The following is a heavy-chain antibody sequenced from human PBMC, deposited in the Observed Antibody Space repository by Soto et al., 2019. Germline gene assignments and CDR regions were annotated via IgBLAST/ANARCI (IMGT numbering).Heavy chain of an antibody. D-gene: IGHD1-26*01. V-gene: IGHV3-74*01. CDR1: GFTFNTHS. Sequence: EVQLVESGGGVVQPGGSLRLSCAASGFTFNTHSMNWVRQAPGKGLVWVSRIYFDGITTNYADSVKGRLTVSRDNSKNTVYLHVNALRDEDTAVYYCARGGAMGVDYWGQGTLVTVSS. CDR2: IYFDGITT. CDR3: ARGGAMGVDY. J-gene: IGHJ4*02.